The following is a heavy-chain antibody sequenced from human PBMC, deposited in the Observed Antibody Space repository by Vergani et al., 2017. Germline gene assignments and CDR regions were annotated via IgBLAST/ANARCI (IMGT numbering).Heavy chain of an antibody. J-gene: IGHJ6*04. CDR2: ISGSGVSA. Sequence: EVQLLESGGGLVQPGGSLRLTCAASEFTFSNYAMNWVRQAPGKGLEWVSGISGSGVSAYYTDSVKGRFTISRDNSKNMLFLQMNSLRAEDTAVYYCAKDPSSPTVTSDDYYYYGMDVWGKGTTVTVSS. CDR3: AKDPSSPTVTSDDYYYYGMDV. D-gene: IGHD4-11*01. V-gene: IGHV3-23*01. CDR1: EFTFSNYA.